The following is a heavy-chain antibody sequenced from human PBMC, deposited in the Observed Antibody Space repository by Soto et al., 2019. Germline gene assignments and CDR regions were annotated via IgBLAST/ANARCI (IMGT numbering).Heavy chain of an antibody. D-gene: IGHD5-18*01. CDR2: IKQDGSEK. CDR3: ARTAMAYGMDV. CDR1: GFTFTGYW. V-gene: IGHV3-7*01. Sequence: GGSLRLSCAASGFTFTGYWMTWVRQAPGKGLEWVANIKQDGSEKYYVDSVKGRFTISRDNAKNSLYLQMNSLRAEDTAVYYCARTAMAYGMDVWGQGTTVTVSS. J-gene: IGHJ6*02.